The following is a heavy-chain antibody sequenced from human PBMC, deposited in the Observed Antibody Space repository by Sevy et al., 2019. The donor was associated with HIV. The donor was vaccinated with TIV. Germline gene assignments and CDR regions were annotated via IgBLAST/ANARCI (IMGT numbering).Heavy chain of an antibody. CDR2: IWYDGTIK. D-gene: IGHD2-21*02. J-gene: IGHJ4*02. CDR1: GFTFSSYV. Sequence: GFLRLSCAASGFTFSSYVMHWVRQAPGKGLEWVALIWYDGTIKYYADSVKGRFTISRDNSKDTLFLQMNSLTPEDTAVYYCARGGGYCGGDCYSIDYWGQGALVTVSS. CDR3: ARGGGYCGGDCYSIDY. V-gene: IGHV3-33*08.